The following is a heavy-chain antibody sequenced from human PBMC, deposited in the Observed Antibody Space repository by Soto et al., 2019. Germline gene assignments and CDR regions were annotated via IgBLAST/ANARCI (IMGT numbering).Heavy chain of an antibody. Sequence: VQLVESGGVSVQPGRSLRLSCAASGFTFNSYGMHWVRQAPGKGLEWVALIWYDGSNKYYADSVRGRFTISRDNSKNTLYLQMNSLRADDTALYFCARSYDFWTAGFDYWGQGTLVTVSS. CDR1: GFTFNSYG. V-gene: IGHV3-33*01. J-gene: IGHJ4*02. D-gene: IGHD3-3*01. CDR2: IWYDGSNK. CDR3: ARSYDFWTAGFDY.